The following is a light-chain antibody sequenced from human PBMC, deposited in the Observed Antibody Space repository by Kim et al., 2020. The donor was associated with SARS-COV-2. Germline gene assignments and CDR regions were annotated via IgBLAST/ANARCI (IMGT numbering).Light chain of an antibody. J-gene: IGLJ3*02. CDR3: EAWDDNLEGWV. CDR1: SANIGDT. Sequence: ELTQPPSASGSPGQTVTIPCSATSANIGDTVNWFQQLPGAAPKLLIYSNHDRPSGVPDRFSGSISGTSASLVISGLQSEDDAVYFCEAWDDNLEGWVFGGSTQLTVL. CDR2: SNH. V-gene: IGLV1-44*01.